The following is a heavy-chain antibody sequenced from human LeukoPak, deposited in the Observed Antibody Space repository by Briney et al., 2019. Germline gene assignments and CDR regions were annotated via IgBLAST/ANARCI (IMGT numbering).Heavy chain of an antibody. CDR2: ISSSSSYI. CDR3: ARENRSDFWSGNYMTYYYGMDV. D-gene: IGHD3-3*01. V-gene: IGHV3-21*01. CDR1: GFTFSSYS. J-gene: IGHJ6*02. Sequence: PGGSLRLSCAASGFTFSSYSMNWVRQAPGKGLEWVSSISSSSSYIYYADSVKGRFTISRDNAKNSLYLQMNSLRAEDTAVYYCARENRSDFWSGNYMTYYYGMDVWGEGTTVTVSS.